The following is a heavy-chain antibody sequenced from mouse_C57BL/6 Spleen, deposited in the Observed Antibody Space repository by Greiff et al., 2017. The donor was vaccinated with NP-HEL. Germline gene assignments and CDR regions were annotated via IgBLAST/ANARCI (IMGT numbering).Heavy chain of an antibody. V-gene: IGHV1-82*01. CDR2: IYPGDGDT. Sequence: VQLQQSGPELVKPGASVKISCKASGYAFSSSWMNWVKQRPGKGLEWIGRIYPGDGDTNYNGKFKGKATLTADKSSSTAYMQLSSLTSEDSAVYFCARSPYGIRFAYWGQGTLVTVSA. CDR3: ARSPYGIRFAY. CDR1: GYAFSSSW. D-gene: IGHD2-1*01. J-gene: IGHJ3*01.